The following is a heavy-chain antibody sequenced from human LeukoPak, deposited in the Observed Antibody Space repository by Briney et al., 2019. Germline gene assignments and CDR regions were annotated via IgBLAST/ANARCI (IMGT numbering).Heavy chain of an antibody. CDR2: IHAGNGGT. Sequence: GASVNVSCKASGYTFTSYALHWVRQAPGQRLEWMGRIHAGNGGTRYSEMLQGRATITRDTSADTVYIDLNSLTSEDTGVYYCARDGVVADRSGWYDYWGQGTMVTVSS. D-gene: IGHD6-19*01. J-gene: IGHJ4*02. CDR3: ARDGVVADRSGWYDY. V-gene: IGHV1-3*01. CDR1: GYTFTSYA.